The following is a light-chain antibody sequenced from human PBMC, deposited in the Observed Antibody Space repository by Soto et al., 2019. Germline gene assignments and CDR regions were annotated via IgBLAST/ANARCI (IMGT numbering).Light chain of an antibody. CDR1: TSNIGAGSD. J-gene: IGLJ1*01. Sequence: QAVVTQPPSVSGAPGQRVTISCTGTTSNIGAGSDIHWYQQLPGKAPKLLIYSNSHRPSGVPSRFSGSKSGTSASLAITGLQAEDEGDYYCQYYDTSLSGRSGIYVFGSGTKVTVL. V-gene: IGLV1-40*01. CDR3: QYYDTSLSGRSGIYV. CDR2: SNS.